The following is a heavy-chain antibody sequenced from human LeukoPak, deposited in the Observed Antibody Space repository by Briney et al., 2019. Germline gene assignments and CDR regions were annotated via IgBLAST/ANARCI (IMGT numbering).Heavy chain of an antibody. CDR3: AKDLHYNDGRWEFDP. J-gene: IGHJ5*02. D-gene: IGHD5-24*01. V-gene: IGHV3-23*01. CDR1: GFTFSTFA. CDR2: MIGGAAT. Sequence: GGSLRLSCAASGFTFSTFAMTWVRLAPGNGLEWVSGMIGGAATYYADSVKGRFTLSKDNSKTTVYLQMNSLRVEDTAIYYCAKDLHYNDGRWEFDPWGQGTLVTVSS.